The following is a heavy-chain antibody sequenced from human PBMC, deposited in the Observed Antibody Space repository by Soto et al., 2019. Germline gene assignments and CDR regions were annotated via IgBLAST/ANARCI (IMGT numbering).Heavy chain of an antibody. CDR2: INHSGST. CDR3: ARGIRWLNYYYYGMDV. CDR1: GGSFSGYY. D-gene: IGHD5-12*01. J-gene: IGHJ6*02. Sequence: SETLSLTCAVYGGSFSGYYWSWIRQPPVKGLEWIGEINHSGSTNYNPSLKSRVTISVDTSKNQFSLKLSSVTAADTAVYYCARGIRWLNYYYYGMDVWGQGTTVTVSS. V-gene: IGHV4-34*01.